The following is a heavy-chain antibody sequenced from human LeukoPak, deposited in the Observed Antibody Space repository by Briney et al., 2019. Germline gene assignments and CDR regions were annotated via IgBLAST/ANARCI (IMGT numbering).Heavy chain of an antibody. CDR2: IFPSGGEI. J-gene: IGHJ4*02. Sequence: GGSLRLSCAASGFTFSTFAMIWVRQPPGKGLEWVSSIFPSGGEIHYADSVRGRFTVSRDNSKNTLYLQMTSLRPEDTAIYYCAKRNTMVRGGPCFDYWGRGILVTVSS. V-gene: IGHV3-23*01. CDR1: GFTFSTFA. D-gene: IGHD3-10*01. CDR3: AKRNTMVRGGPCFDY.